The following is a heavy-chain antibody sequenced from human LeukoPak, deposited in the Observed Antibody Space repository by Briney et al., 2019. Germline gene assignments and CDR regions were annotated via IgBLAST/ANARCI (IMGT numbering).Heavy chain of an antibody. V-gene: IGHV4-4*02. CDR2: IYHSGST. Sequence: SETLSLTCAVSGGSISSSNWWSWVRQPPGKGLEWIGEIYHSGSTNYNPSLKSRVTISVDTSKNQFSLKLSSVTAADTAVYYCARHGHDCSSTSCYIGYNWFDPWGQGTLVTVSS. CDR3: ARHGHDCSSTSCYIGYNWFDP. D-gene: IGHD2-2*02. J-gene: IGHJ5*02. CDR1: GGSISSSNW.